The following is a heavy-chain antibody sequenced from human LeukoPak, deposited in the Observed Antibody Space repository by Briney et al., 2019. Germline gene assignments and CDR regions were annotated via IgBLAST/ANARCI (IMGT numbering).Heavy chain of an antibody. Sequence: SGGSLRLSCAASGFTFSGSWMSWVRQAPGMGLEWVATIKGDGSGRFYVDSVKGRFAISRDDAKSSLFLQMDSLRSEDTAVYYCTKNTHDYWGQGTLVTVSS. CDR2: IKGDGSGR. J-gene: IGHJ4*02. D-gene: IGHD1/OR15-1a*01. CDR3: TKNTHDY. V-gene: IGHV3-7*01. CDR1: GFTFSGSW.